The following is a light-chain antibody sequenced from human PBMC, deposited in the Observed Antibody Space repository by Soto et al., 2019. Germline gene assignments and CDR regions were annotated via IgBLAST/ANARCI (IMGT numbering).Light chain of an antibody. J-gene: IGKJ2*01. CDR3: QQYYSTPYT. CDR1: QSVSSTY. Sequence: EIVLTQSPATLSLSPGERATLSCRASQSVSSTYLGWYQQQPGQPPRLLMSGTSNRATGTPDRFSGSGSGTDFTLTISRLEPEDVAVYYCQQYYSTPYTFGQGTKLESK. V-gene: IGKV3-20*01. CDR2: GTS.